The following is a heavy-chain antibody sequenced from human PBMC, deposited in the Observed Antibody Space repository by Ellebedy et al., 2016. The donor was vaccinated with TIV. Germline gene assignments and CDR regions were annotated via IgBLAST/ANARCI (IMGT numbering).Heavy chain of an antibody. D-gene: IGHD1-26*01. CDR2: ISSYNGNR. V-gene: IGHV1-18*01. J-gene: IGHJ3*01. CDR1: GYTFNIYG. CDR3: ASRVGTTLGGAFDV. Sequence: AASVKVSCKASGYTFNIYGIIWVRHAPGQGLEWMGWISSYNGNRNYAQKLQGRVTMTTDTSTSTAYMELRRLTSDDTAIYYCASRVGTTLGGAFDVWGQGTMVTVSS.